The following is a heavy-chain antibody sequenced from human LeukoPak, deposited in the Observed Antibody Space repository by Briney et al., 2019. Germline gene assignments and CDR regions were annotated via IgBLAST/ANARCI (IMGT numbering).Heavy chain of an antibody. Sequence: GGSLRLSCAASGFTFSSYAMSWVRQAPGKGLEWVSLISGGGTSTYYADSVRGRFTISRDNSKNTLYLQMNSLRAEDTAVYYCTKDVLGAGGHVGTFDIWGQGTMVTVSS. CDR2: ISGGGTST. V-gene: IGHV3-23*01. CDR1: GFTFSSYA. J-gene: IGHJ3*02. D-gene: IGHD3-16*01. CDR3: TKDVLGAGGHVGTFDI.